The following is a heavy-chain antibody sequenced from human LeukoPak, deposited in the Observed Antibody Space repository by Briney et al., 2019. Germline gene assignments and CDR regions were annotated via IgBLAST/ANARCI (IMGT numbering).Heavy chain of an antibody. CDR1: GFTFNGHW. J-gene: IGHJ4*02. CDR2: VNPDMSEK. D-gene: IGHD2-2*01. V-gene: IGHV3-7*01. CDR3: ARDGLPVALDK. Sequence: GGSLRLSCAASGFTFNGHWMTWVRQAPGKGLEWIANVNPDMSEKNYVESVKGRFTISRDKVKNSLYLQMNSLRGDDTAVYYCARDGLPVALDKWGQGTLVTVSS.